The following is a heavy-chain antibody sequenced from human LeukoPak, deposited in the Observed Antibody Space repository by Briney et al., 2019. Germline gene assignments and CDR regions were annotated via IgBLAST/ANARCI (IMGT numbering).Heavy chain of an antibody. D-gene: IGHD5-18*01. J-gene: IGHJ4*02. CDR2: ISYSGST. Sequence: SETLSLTCAVSGGSMSGYYWSWIRQPPRKGLEWIGYISYSGSTNYNSSLKSRVTISVDTSKNQFSLNLNSVTAADTAVYYCARTIRGYSYGPFDYWGQGTLVTVSS. CDR3: ARTIRGYSYGPFDY. CDR1: GGSMSGYY. V-gene: IGHV4-59*08.